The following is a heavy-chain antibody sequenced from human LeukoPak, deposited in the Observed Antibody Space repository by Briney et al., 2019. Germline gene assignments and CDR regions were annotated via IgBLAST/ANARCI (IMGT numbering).Heavy chain of an antibody. D-gene: IGHD2-2*01. CDR2: IKNKSNSYTT. CDR1: GFTFCDHY. J-gene: IGHJ4*02. CDR3: ARGGCSSTSCLDY. Sequence: GGSLRLSCAASGFTFCDHYMHWVRQAPGKGLEWVALIKNKSNSYTTEYAASVKGRFTISRDDSKNSLYLQMNSLQTEDTAVYYCARGGCSSTSCLDYWGQGTLVTVSS. V-gene: IGHV3-72*01.